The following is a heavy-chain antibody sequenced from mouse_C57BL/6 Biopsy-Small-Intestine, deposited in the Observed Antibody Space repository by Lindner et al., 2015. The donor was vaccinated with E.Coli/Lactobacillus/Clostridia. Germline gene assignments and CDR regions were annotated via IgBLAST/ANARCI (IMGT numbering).Heavy chain of an antibody. CDR3: ARSGYYSNHYAMDY. J-gene: IGHJ4*01. CDR2: INPSTGGT. Sequence: VQLQESGPELVKPGASVKISCKASGYSFTGYYMHWVKQSPEKSLEWIGEINPSTGGTTYNQRFKAKATLTVDKSSSTAYMQLKSLTSEDSAVYYCARSGYYSNHYAMDYWGQGTSVTVSS. D-gene: IGHD2-5*01. CDR1: GYSFTGYY. V-gene: IGHV1-42*01.